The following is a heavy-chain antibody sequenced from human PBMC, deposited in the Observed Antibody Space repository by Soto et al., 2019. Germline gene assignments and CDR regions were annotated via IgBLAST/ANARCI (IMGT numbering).Heavy chain of an antibody. D-gene: IGHD6-6*01. CDR3: AKEIAARRPFDY. J-gene: IGHJ4*02. Sequence: EVQLLESGGGLVQPGGSLRLSCAASGFTFSSYGMNWVRQATGKGLEWVSAISGSGDATFYADSVKGRFTISRDNSKNTLYLQMNSLRVEDTAIYYCAKEIAARRPFDYWGQGTLVTVSS. CDR1: GFTFSSYG. CDR2: ISGSGDAT. V-gene: IGHV3-23*01.